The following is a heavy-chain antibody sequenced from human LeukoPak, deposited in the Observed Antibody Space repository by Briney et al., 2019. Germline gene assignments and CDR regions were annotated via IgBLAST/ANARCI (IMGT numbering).Heavy chain of an antibody. J-gene: IGHJ4*02. V-gene: IGHV4-59*01. D-gene: IGHD5-12*01. CDR2: LYYSGRT. CDR3: ARDYSGYEFDY. CDR1: GDSISSYF. Sequence: KASETLSLTCTVSGDSISSYFWCWIRQPPGKGLEWIGCLYYSGRTNYSPSLTSRVTLSADTSKNQFSLKLNSVTAADSAIYYCARDYSGYEFDYWGQGTLVTVSS.